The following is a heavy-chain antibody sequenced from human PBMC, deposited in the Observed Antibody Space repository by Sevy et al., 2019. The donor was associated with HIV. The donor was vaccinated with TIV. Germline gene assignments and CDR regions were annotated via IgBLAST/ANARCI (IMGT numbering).Heavy chain of an antibody. CDR3: ARGWTSIYQVLPVY. CDR1: GYAFSNYE. Sequence: ASVKVSCQTSGYAFSNYEINWVRQATGQGLEWMGRMNPNSGDTSYSQKFQGRVTMTSDTPTSTVYMELSGLRFEDTAVYYCARGWTSIYQVLPVYWGQGTLVTVSS. CDR2: MNPNSGDT. D-gene: IGHD2-2*01. J-gene: IGHJ4*02. V-gene: IGHV1-8*01.